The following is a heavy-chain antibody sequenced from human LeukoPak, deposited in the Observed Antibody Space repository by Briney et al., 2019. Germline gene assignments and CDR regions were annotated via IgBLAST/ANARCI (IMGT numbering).Heavy chain of an antibody. CDR2: IIPIFGTA. J-gene: IGHJ4*02. CDR3: ARDGGLVGGEGYYFDY. CDR1: GYTFTSYG. V-gene: IGHV1-69*05. Sequence: VASVKVSCKASGYTFTSYGISWVRQAPGQGLEWMGGIIPIFGTANYAQKFQGRVTITTDESTSTAYMELSSLRSEDTAVYYCARDGGLVGGEGYYFDYWGQGTLVTVSS. D-gene: IGHD1-26*01.